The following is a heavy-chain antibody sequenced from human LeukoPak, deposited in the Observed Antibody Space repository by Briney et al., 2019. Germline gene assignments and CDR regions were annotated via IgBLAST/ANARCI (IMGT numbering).Heavy chain of an antibody. V-gene: IGHV1-2*02. J-gene: IGHJ4*02. CDR2: IYPNSGAT. Sequence: GASVKVSCKASGYTFTGYYMHWVRQAPGQELEWMGWIYPNSGATKYAQKFQGRVTMTRDTSISTAYMELSGLRSDDTAVYYCGTLLSNGPFDYWGQGSLVTVSS. CDR3: GTLLSNGPFDY. CDR1: GYTFTGYY.